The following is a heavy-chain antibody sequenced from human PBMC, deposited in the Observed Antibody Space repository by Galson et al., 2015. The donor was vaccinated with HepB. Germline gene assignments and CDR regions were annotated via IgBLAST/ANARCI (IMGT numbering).Heavy chain of an antibody. D-gene: IGHD5-12*01. Sequence: SLRLSCAASGFTFSSYAMSWVRQAPGKGLDWVSSISGSGGNTYYAGSVKGRFTISRDNSKNTLYLQMNSLRVEDTAIYYCAKARNTGYDYGSGYWGQGTLVTVSS. CDR3: AKARNTGYDYGSGY. CDR1: GFTFSSYA. J-gene: IGHJ4*02. CDR2: ISGSGGNT. V-gene: IGHV3-23*01.